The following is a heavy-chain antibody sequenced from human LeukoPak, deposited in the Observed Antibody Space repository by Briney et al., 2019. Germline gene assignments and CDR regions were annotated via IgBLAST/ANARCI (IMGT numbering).Heavy chain of an antibody. V-gene: IGHV4-59*01. CDR1: GGSISSYY. CDR2: IYYSGST. D-gene: IGHD3-22*01. J-gene: IGHJ6*02. Sequence: PSETLSLTCTVSGGSISSYYWSWIRQPPGKGLEWIGYIYYSGSTNYNPSLKSRVTISVDTSKNQFSLKLSSVTAADTAVYYCARRPGGYYDSSGYYHYCYYGMDVWGQGTTVTVSS. CDR3: ARRPGGYYDSSGYYHYCYYGMDV.